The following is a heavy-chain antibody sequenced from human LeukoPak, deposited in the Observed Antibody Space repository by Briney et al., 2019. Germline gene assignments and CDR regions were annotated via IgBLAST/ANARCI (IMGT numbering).Heavy chain of an antibody. D-gene: IGHD3-10*01. V-gene: IGHV3-30-3*01. Sequence: PGGSLRLSCAASGFTFSSYAMHWVRQAPGKGLEWVAVISYDGSNKYYADSVKGRFTISRDNSKNTLYLQMNSLRAEDTAVYYCARGTVYGSGSSHFDYWGQGTLVTVSS. CDR1: GFTFSSYA. CDR2: ISYDGSNK. CDR3: ARGTVYGSGSSHFDY. J-gene: IGHJ4*02.